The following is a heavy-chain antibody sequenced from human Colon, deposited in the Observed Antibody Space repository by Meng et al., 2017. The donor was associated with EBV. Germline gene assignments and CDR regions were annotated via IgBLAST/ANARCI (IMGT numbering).Heavy chain of an antibody. CDR3: ARRPTGIDY. V-gene: IGHV4-34*02. Sequence: QVQRRQVGAALLKPSMTLSLPCAVNGGSLSGAYWNWIRQPPGKGLEWIGEIIHGGSPSYNPSLKSRVTISIDTSKNQLSLMLSSVTAADTAVYYCARRPTGIDYWGQGTLVTVSS. J-gene: IGHJ4*02. CDR2: IIHGGSP. D-gene: IGHD2-8*02. CDR1: GGSLSGAY.